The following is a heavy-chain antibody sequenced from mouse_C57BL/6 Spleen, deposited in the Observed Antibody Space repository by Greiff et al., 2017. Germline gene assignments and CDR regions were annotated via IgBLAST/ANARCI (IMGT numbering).Heavy chain of an antibody. D-gene: IGHD2-4*01. V-gene: IGHV1-69*01. CDR1: GYTFTSYW. CDR3: ARGSDYDDFDY. J-gene: IGHJ2*01. CDR2: IDPSDSYP. Sequence: QVQLQQSGAELVMPGASVKLSCKASGYTFTSYWMHWVKQRPGQGLEWIGEIDPSDSYPNYNQKFKGKSTLTVDKSSSTAYMQLSSLTSEDSAVYYCARGSDYDDFDYWGQGTTLTVSS.